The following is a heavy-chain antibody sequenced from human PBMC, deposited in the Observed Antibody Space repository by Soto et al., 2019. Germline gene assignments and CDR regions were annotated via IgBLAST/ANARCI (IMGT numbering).Heavy chain of an antibody. J-gene: IGHJ4*02. Sequence: EVQLVDSGGGLVQPGGSLRLSCAASGFTFSSYWMHWVRQAPGKGLVWVSRINSDGSSTSYADSVKGRFTISRDNAKNTLYLQMNSLRAEDTAVYYCARDIGYCSGGSCYLWKYFDSWGQGTLVTVSS. CDR1: GFTFSSYW. CDR3: ARDIGYCSGGSCYLWKYFDS. V-gene: IGHV3-74*01. D-gene: IGHD2-15*01. CDR2: INSDGSST.